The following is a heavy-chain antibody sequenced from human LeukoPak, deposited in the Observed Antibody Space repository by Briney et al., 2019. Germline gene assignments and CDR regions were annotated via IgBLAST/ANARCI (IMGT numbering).Heavy chain of an antibody. J-gene: IGHJ6*02. CDR2: ISSSSSYI. V-gene: IGHV3-21*04. CDR3: AKRFSTSSRYYGMDV. D-gene: IGHD2-2*01. CDR1: GFTFSSYS. Sequence: PGGSLRLSCAASGFTFSSYSMNWVRQAPGKGLEWVSSISSSSSYIYYADSVKGRFTISRDNSKNTLYLQMNSLRAEDTAVYYCAKRFSTSSRYYGMDVWGQGTTVTVSS.